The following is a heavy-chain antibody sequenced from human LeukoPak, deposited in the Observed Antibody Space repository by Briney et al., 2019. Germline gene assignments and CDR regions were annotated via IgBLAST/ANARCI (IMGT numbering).Heavy chain of an antibody. Sequence: GGSLRLSCAASGFTFSTYSMNWVRQAPGKGLEWVSSISSSSSYIYYGDSVKGRFTISRDNAKNSLYLQMNSLRAEDTAVYYCARDGAVTNGRYFDYWGQGTLVTVSS. J-gene: IGHJ4*02. CDR2: ISSSSSYI. V-gene: IGHV3-21*01. CDR3: ARDGAVTNGRYFDY. D-gene: IGHD4-17*01. CDR1: GFTFSTYS.